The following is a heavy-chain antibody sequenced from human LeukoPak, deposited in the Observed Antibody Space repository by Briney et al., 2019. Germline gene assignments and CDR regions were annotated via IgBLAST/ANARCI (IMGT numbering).Heavy chain of an antibody. J-gene: IGHJ4*02. V-gene: IGHV1-46*01. CDR2: INPSGGST. D-gene: IGHD5-18*01. CDR3: ARDPIYSYGYRGFDY. CDR1: GYTFTGYY. Sequence: GASVKVSCKASGYTFTGYYMHWVRQAPGQGLEWMGIINPSGGSTSYAQKFQGRVTMTRDMSTSTVYMELSSLRSEDTAVYYCARDPIYSYGYRGFDYWGQGTLVTVSS.